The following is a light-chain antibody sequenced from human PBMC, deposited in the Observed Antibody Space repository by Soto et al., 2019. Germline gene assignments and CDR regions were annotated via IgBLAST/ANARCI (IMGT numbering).Light chain of an antibody. CDR1: SSDVGSYDR. CDR2: EVN. J-gene: IGLJ3*02. V-gene: IGLV2-23*02. Sequence: QSALTQPASVSGSPGQWITISCTGSSSDVGSYDRVSWYQQYPGKAPTLMIYEVNKRPSGISNRFSGSKSSNTASLTISGLQAEYQAHYCCASSLGGPTWVFGEGTKLTVL. CDR3: ASSLGGPTWV.